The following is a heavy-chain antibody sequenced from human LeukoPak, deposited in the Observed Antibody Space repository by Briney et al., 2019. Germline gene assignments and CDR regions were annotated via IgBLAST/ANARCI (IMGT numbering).Heavy chain of an antibody. CDR3: ARSGVGATMGFDY. D-gene: IGHD1-26*01. CDR2: ISSSSSYI. Sequence: GGSLRLSCAASGFTFSSYSMNWVRQAPGKGLEWVSSISSSSSYIYYADSVKGRFTISRDNAKNSLYLQMNSLRAEDTAVYYCARSGVGATMGFDYWGQGTLVTVSS. J-gene: IGHJ4*02. V-gene: IGHV3-21*01. CDR1: GFTFSSYS.